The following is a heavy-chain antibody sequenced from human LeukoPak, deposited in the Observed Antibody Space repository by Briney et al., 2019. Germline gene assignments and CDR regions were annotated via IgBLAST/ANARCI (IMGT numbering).Heavy chain of an antibody. J-gene: IGHJ4*02. D-gene: IGHD6-19*01. CDR2: ISYDGSNK. CDR1: GFTFSSYA. V-gene: IGHV3-30-3*01. Sequence: PGGSLRLSCAASGFTFSSYAMHWVRQAPGKGLEWVAVISYDGSNKYYADSVKGRFTISRDNSKNTLYLQMNSLRAEDTAVYYCARDRRGIAVAGLDYWGQGTLVTVSS. CDR3: ARDRRGIAVAGLDY.